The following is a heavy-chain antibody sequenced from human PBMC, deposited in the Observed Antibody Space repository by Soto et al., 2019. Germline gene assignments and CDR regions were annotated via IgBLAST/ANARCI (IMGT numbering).Heavy chain of an antibody. CDR3: ATALGYYGSGSYDAFDI. D-gene: IGHD3-10*01. J-gene: IGHJ3*02. V-gene: IGHV1-24*01. CDR2: FDPEDGET. Sequence: ASVKVSCKVSGYTLTELSMHWVRQAPGKGLEWMGGFDPEDGETIYAQKFQGRVTMTEDTSTDTAYMELSSLRSEDTAVYYCATALGYYGSGSYDAFDIWGQGTMVTVSS. CDR1: GYTLTELS.